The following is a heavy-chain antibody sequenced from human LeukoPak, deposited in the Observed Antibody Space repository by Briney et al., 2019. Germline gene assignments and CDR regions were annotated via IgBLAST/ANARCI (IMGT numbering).Heavy chain of an antibody. V-gene: IGHV3-15*01. CDR1: GFTFSNAW. Sequence: GGSLRLTFAASGFTFSNAWMSWVRQAPGKGLEWVGRIKSKTDGGTTDYAAPVKGRFTISRDDSKNTLYLQMNSLKTEDTAMYYCSFDALEIWGQGTMVTVSS. CDR3: SFDALEI. J-gene: IGHJ3*02. CDR2: IKSKTDGGTT.